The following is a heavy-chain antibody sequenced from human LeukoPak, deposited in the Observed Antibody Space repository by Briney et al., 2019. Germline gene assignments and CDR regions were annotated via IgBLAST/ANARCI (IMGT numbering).Heavy chain of an antibody. CDR1: GGSISSSSYY. J-gene: IGHJ4*02. D-gene: IGHD1-26*01. Sequence: SETLSLTCTVSGGSISSSSYYWGWIRQPPGKGLEWIGNIYYSGSNYNPSLKSRVIISVDTSKNQFSLKLSSVTAADTAVYYCARGSSGSYYGPLGYWGQGTLVTVSS. V-gene: IGHV4-39*07. CDR3: ARGSSGSYYGPLGY. CDR2: IYYSGS.